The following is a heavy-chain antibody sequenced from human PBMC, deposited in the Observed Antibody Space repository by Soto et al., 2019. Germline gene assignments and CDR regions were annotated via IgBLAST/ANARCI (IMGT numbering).Heavy chain of an antibody. V-gene: IGHV3-48*03. D-gene: IGHD2-2*01. CDR3: ATPPAYCSSTSCPYYFGY. CDR1: GFTFSSYE. CDR2: ISSSGSTI. J-gene: IGHJ4*02. Sequence: GGSLRLSCAASGFTFSSYEMNWVRQAPGKGLEWVSYISSSGSTIYYADSVKGRFTISRDNAKNSLYLQMNSLRAEDTAVYYCATPPAYCSSTSCPYYFGYWGQGTLVTVSS.